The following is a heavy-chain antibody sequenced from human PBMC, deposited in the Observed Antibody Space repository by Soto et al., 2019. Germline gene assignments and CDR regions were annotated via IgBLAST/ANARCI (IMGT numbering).Heavy chain of an antibody. CDR1: GYSFTSYW. V-gene: IGHV5-10-1*01. CDR2: IDPSDSYT. D-gene: IGHD2-2*01. J-gene: IGHJ6*02. CDR3: ASSPRGYCSSTSCRELGNYYGMDV. Sequence: EVQLVQSGAEVKKPGESLRISCKGSGYSFTSYWISWVRQMPGKGLEWMGRIDPSDSYTNYSPSFQGHVTISADKSISTAYLQWSGLKASDTAMYYCASSPRGYCSSTSCRELGNYYGMDVWGQGTTVTVSS.